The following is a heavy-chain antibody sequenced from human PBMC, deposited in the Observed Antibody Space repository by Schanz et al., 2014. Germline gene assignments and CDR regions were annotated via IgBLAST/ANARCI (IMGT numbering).Heavy chain of an antibody. V-gene: IGHV1-46*03. CDR1: GYTFTSYY. Sequence: QVQLVQSGAEVKKPGASVKVSCKASGYTFTSYYIHWFRQAPGQGLEWMGLINPSVGNTNYAQKFQGRVTMARDTSTSTVYMELSSLRSEDTAVYFCARGPSTGAFDIWGQGTMVTVS. J-gene: IGHJ3*02. CDR2: INPSVGNT. CDR3: ARGPSTGAFDI.